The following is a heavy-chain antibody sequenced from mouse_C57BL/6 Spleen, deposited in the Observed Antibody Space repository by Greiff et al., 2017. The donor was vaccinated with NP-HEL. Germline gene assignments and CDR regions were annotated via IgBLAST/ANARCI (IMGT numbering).Heavy chain of an antibody. CDR1: GFNIKDYY. CDR3: TYSSWTRDY. V-gene: IGHV14-1*01. CDR2: IDPEDGDT. D-gene: IGHD3-2*02. J-gene: IGHJ4*01. Sequence: VQLQQSGAELVRPGASVKLSCTASGFNIKDYYMHWVKQRPEQGLEWIGRIDPEDGDTEYAPKFQGKATMTEDKSSNTAYLQLSSLTSEDTADYYCTYSSWTRDYWGQGTSVTVSS.